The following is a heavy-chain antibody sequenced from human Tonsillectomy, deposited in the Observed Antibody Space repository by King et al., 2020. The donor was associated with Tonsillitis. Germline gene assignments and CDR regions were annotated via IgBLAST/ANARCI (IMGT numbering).Heavy chain of an antibody. CDR3: ASNNPLLFGESNFDY. J-gene: IGHJ4*02. Sequence: QLQESGPGLVKTSQTLSLTCTVSGGSISSGDYYWSWIRQPPGKGLEWIGYIYYSGSTYYNPSLKSRVTISIDTSKNQFSLKLSSVTAADTAVYYCASNNPLLFGESNFDYWGQGTLVTVSS. CDR1: GGSISSGDYY. V-gene: IGHV4-30-4*01. CDR2: IYYSGST. D-gene: IGHD3-10*01.